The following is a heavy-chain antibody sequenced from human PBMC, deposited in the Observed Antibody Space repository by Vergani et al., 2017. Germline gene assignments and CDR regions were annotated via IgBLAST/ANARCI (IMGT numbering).Heavy chain of an antibody. CDR3: AGGLPVPQQIFGVVTVAFDI. D-gene: IGHD3-3*01. V-gene: IGHV4-31*03. CDR2: IYYSGST. CDR1: GGSISSGSYY. Sequence: QVQLQESGPGLVKPSQTLSLTCTVSGGSISSGSYYWSWIRQHPGKGLEWIGYIYYSGSTYYNPSLKSRVTISVDTSKNQFSLKLSSVTAADTAVYYCAGGLPVPQQIFGVVTVAFDIWGQGTMVTVSS. J-gene: IGHJ3*02.